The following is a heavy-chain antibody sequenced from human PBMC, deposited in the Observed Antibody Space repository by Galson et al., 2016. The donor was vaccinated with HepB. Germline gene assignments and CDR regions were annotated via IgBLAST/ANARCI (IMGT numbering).Heavy chain of an antibody. CDR2: ISSDGVYT. D-gene: IGHD4-11*01. J-gene: IGHJ5*01. CDR1: GFTFSTYG. Sequence: SLRLSCAASGFTFSTYGMHWVRQAPGQGLEWVSSISSDGVYTYYADSLKGRFTISRDNSKNTLNLQMNSLRAEDTAVYYCAKVATPNRNYENWFDSWGQGTLVTVAS. CDR3: AKVATPNRNYENWFDS. V-gene: IGHV3-21*01.